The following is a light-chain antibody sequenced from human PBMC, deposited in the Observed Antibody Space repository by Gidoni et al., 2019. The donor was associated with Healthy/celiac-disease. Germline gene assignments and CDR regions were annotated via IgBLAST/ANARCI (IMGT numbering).Light chain of an antibody. CDR3: QQYGSSPPWWT. J-gene: IGKJ1*01. Sequence: EIVLTTSPGTLSLSPGERATLSCRASQSVSSSYLAWYQQKPGQAPRLLIYGASSRATGIPDRFSGSGSGTDFTLTISRLEPEDFAVYYCQQYGSSPPWWTFGQGTKVEIK. CDR1: QSVSSSY. CDR2: GAS. V-gene: IGKV3-20*01.